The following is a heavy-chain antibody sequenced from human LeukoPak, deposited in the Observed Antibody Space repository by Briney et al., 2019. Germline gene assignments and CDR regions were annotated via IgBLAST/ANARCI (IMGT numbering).Heavy chain of an antibody. J-gene: IGHJ4*02. CDR2: IYTSGST. CDR3: ASSPSTVVDFDY. D-gene: IGHD2-15*01. Sequence: SETLSLTCTVSGGSISSYYWSWIRQPAGKGLEWIGRIYTSGSTNYNPSLKSRVTMSVDTSKNQFSLKLSSVTAADTAVCYCASSPSTVVDFDYWGQGTLVTVSS. V-gene: IGHV4-4*07. CDR1: GGSISSYY.